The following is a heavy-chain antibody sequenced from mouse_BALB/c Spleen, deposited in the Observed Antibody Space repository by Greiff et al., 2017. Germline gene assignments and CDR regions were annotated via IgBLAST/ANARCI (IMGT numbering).Heavy chain of an antibody. Sequence: EVHLVESGGGLVKPGGSLKLSCAASGFTFSSYTMSWVRQTPEKRLEWVATISSGGSYTYYPDSVKGRFTISRDNAKNTLYLQMSSLKSEDTAMYYCTRERGPMDYGGQGTSVTVSS. V-gene: IGHV5-6-4*01. D-gene: IGHD3-3*01. J-gene: IGHJ4*01. CDR1: GFTFSSYT. CDR3: TRERGPMDY. CDR2: ISSGGSYT.